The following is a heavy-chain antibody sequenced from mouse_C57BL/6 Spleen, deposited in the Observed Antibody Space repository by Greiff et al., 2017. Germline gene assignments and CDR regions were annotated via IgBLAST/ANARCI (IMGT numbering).Heavy chain of an antibody. D-gene: IGHD2-14*01. V-gene: IGHV14-3*01. CDR3: ARGRDRLYDLDY. CDR1: GYNFKNSG. CDR2: IDPANGNT. J-gene: IGHJ2*01. Sequence: VQLQQSVAELVRPGASVKLSCKASGYNFKNSGMHWVKQRPEQGLEWIGKIDPANGNTKYDPKFQGKATLTADTSSNTAYLQLSSLTSVDTAVYYGARGRDRLYDLDYWGQGTTLTVSS.